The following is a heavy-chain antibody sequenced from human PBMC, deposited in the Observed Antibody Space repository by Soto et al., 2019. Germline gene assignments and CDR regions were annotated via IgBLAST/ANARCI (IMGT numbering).Heavy chain of an antibody. CDR2: IGGSGGTT. CDR3: AKDGIAVTGPGTNAFDI. CDR1: GINIRDCA. V-gene: IGHV3-23*01. J-gene: IGHJ3*02. D-gene: IGHD6-19*01. Sequence: GGSLRLSCAASGINIRDCAMSWVRQAPGKGLEWVSAIGGSGGTTYYADSVKGRFTIPRDTSKNTLYLQMNSLRGEDTAVYYCAKDGIAVTGPGTNAFDIWGQGTMVTVSS.